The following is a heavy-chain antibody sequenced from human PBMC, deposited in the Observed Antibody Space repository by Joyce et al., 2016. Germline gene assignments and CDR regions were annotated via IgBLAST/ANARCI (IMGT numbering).Heavy chain of an antibody. CDR1: GYTFTGYY. D-gene: IGHD2-15*01. V-gene: IGHV1-2*02. CDR3: AAAHCTGGSCYSGY. Sequence: QVQMGQSGAEVKKPGASVKVSCKASGYTFTGYYRHWVRQAPGQGLEWFGWINPNSGVTIYAQKFQHRVTMTRDTSISTAYMELNRLTSDDTAVYYCAAAHCTGGSCYSGYWGQGTLVTVSS. CDR2: INPNSGVT. J-gene: IGHJ4*02.